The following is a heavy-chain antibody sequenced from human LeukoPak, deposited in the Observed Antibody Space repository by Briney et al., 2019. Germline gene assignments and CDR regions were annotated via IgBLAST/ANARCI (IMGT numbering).Heavy chain of an antibody. J-gene: IGHJ2*01. CDR1: GYTFTGYY. CDR3: ARDPRMLAYCGGDCSGGWYFDL. D-gene: IGHD2-21*02. V-gene: IGHV1-2*02. CDR2: INPNSGGT. Sequence: ASVKVSCKASGYTFTGYYMHWVRQAPGQGLEWMGWINPNSGGTNYAQKFQGRVTITRDTSISTAYMELSRLRSDDTAVYYCARDPRMLAYCGGDCSGGWYFDLWGRGTLVTVSS.